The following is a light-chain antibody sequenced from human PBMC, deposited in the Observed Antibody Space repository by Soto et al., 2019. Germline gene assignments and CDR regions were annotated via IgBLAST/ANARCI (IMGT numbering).Light chain of an antibody. CDR2: AAS. Sequence: IQLTQSPSSLSASVGDRVTITCRASQGISSYLAWYQQKPGKAPKLLIYAASTLQSGVPSRFSGSGSRTDFTLTISSLQPEDFATYYCQQLNSYPSFGGGTKVEIK. CDR1: QGISSY. J-gene: IGKJ4*01. V-gene: IGKV1-9*01. CDR3: QQLNSYPS.